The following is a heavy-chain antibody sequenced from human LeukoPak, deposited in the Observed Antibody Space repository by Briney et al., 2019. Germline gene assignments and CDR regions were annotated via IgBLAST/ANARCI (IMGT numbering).Heavy chain of an antibody. CDR3: ARGVTNSGWYWDS. V-gene: IGHV4-38-2*01. CDR1: GDSITSYIF. D-gene: IGHD6-19*01. CDR2: MSHLGIT. J-gene: IGHJ5*02. Sequence: PSETLSLTCAVSGDSITSYIFWGWIRPPPAESLEWIVSMSHLGITYSNPSLKSRFSMSLDTSNNQVSLKLTSATASDTARYYCARGVTNSGWYWDSWGQGTPVTVSS.